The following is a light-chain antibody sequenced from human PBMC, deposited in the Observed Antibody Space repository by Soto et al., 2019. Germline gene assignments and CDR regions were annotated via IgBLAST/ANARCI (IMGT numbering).Light chain of an antibody. CDR1: QYVSNK. J-gene: IGKJ5*01. CDR2: DAS. Sequence: EIVMTQSPATLSVSPGETATLSCRASQYVSNKVAWYQQKPGQAPSLLILDASTRATGVPARFSGSGSGTEFTLSISSLQSEDFAVYYCKQYKEWPPFTFGQGTRLESK. CDR3: KQYKEWPPFT. V-gene: IGKV3-15*01.